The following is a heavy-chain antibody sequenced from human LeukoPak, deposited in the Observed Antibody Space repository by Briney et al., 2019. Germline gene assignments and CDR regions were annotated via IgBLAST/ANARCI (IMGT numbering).Heavy chain of an antibody. J-gene: IGHJ4*02. Sequence: SETLPLTWAVYGGSFSGYYWSWIRQPPGKGLEWIGEINHSGSTNYNPSLKSRVTISVDTSKNQFSLKLSSVTAADTAVYYCARGGGIAVAGLDYWGQGTLVTVSS. CDR3: ARGGGIAVAGLDY. D-gene: IGHD6-19*01. CDR2: INHSGST. V-gene: IGHV4-34*01. CDR1: GGSFSGYY.